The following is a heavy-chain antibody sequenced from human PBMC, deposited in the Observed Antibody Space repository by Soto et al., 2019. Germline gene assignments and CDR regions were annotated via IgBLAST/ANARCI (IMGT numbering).Heavy chain of an antibody. CDR3: ARGSTTEKVDS. CDR1: GASIYNGGYF. V-gene: IGHV4-30-4*01. J-gene: IGHJ4*02. Sequence: QVQLQESGPGLVRPSQTLSLTCSVSGASIYNGGYFLSWIRQPPGKGLEWIGHIHTSGSPYHNLSLKSRVTISSDTSMNQFSLKLTSVTAADTAGYYCARGSTTEKVDSWGQGTLVTVSS. D-gene: IGHD4-17*01. CDR2: IHTSGSP.